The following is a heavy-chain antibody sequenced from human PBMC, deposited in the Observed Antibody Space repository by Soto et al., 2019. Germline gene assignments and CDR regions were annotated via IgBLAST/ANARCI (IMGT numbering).Heavy chain of an antibody. J-gene: IGHJ4*02. V-gene: IGHV3-11*05. D-gene: IGHD6-19*01. Sequence: QVQLVESGGGLVKPGGSLRLSCADSGFTLRDHDMTWVRQAPGKGLEWVSYIRSSSTYINYADSVKGRFTISRDNAQNSLYLQMNGLRVDDTAVYYCARVTKYSSGIDYWGQGTLVTVSS. CDR1: GFTLRDHD. CDR2: IRSSSTYI. CDR3: ARVTKYSSGIDY.